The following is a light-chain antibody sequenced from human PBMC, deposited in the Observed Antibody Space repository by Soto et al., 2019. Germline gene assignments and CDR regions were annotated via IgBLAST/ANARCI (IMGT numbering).Light chain of an antibody. CDR2: KAS. V-gene: IGKV1-5*03. CDR3: QQYNSYPWT. CDR1: QSISSW. Sequence: DIQMTQSPFTLSASVGDRFTITCRASQSISSWLAWYQQKPGKAPKLLIYKASTLESGVPSNFSGSGSGTEFTLTISSLQPEDFATYYCQQYNSYPWTFGQGTKVDIK. J-gene: IGKJ1*01.